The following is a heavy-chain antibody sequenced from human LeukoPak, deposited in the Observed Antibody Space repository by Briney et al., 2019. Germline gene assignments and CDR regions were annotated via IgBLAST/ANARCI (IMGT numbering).Heavy chain of an antibody. D-gene: IGHD6-19*01. CDR1: AFTVSITY. J-gene: IGHJ4*02. CDR2: ISSGGST. CDR3: AKGYSSGWPQAYFDS. V-gene: IGHV3-53*01. Sequence: GGSLRLSLASAAFTVSITYKSWGCLPPATGKGLVSTISSGGSTYYADSVKGRFTISRDNSKHTLFLQMDSLRAEDTAVYYCAKGYSSGWPQAYFDSWGQGTLVTVSS.